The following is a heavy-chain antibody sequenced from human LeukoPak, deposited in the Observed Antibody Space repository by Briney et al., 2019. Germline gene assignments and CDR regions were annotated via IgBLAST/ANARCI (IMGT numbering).Heavy chain of an antibody. CDR3: ARAVNDYVWGSYREKYNWFDP. CDR2: IYYSGST. CDR1: GGSFSGYY. J-gene: IGHJ5*02. D-gene: IGHD3-16*02. V-gene: IGHV4-59*01. Sequence: SETLSLTCAVYGGSFSGYYWSWIRQPPGKGLEWIGYIYYSGSTNYNPSLKSRVTISVDTSKNQFSLKLSSVTAADTAVYYCARAVNDYVWGSYREKYNWFDPWGQGTLVTVSS.